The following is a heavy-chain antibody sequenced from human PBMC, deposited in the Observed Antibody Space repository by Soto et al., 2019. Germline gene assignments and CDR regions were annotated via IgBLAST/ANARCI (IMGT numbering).Heavy chain of an antibody. CDR3: ARGDFWSGYYYYSSYGMHV. Sequence: ASVKVSCKACGYTFTGYYMHWVRQAPGQGLEWMGWINPNSGGTNYAQKFQGRVTMTRDTSISTAYMELSRLRSDDTAVYYCARGDFWSGYYYYSSYGMHVWGQATTVTVSS. CDR2: INPNSGGT. CDR1: GYTFTGYY. V-gene: IGHV1-2*02. J-gene: IGHJ6*02. D-gene: IGHD3-3*01.